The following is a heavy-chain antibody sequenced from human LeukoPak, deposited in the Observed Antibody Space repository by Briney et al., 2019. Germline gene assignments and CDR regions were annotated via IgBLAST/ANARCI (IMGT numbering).Heavy chain of an antibody. D-gene: IGHD5-18*01. Sequence: SETLSLTCTVSGGSISSYYWSWIRQPPGKGLEWIGYIYYSGSTNYNPSLKSRVTMSVDTSKNQFSLKLSSVTAADTAVYYCAREGYSFRYYYYYMDVWGKGTTVTISS. CDR3: AREGYSFRYYYYYMDV. CDR2: IYYSGST. CDR1: GGSISSYY. V-gene: IGHV4-59*12. J-gene: IGHJ6*03.